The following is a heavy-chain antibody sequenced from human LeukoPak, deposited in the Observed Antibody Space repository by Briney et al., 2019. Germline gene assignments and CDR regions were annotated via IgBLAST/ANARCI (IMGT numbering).Heavy chain of an antibody. CDR2: ISYDGSNK. V-gene: IGHV3-30*04. D-gene: IGHD6-6*01. J-gene: IGHJ4*02. CDR3: ARDHTSSIAARFDY. CDR1: GFTFNTYT. Sequence: GGSLRLSCAASGFTFNTYTMNWVRQAPGKGLEWVAVISYDGSNKYYADSVKGRFTISRDNSKNTLYLQMNSLRAEDTAGYYCARDHTSSIAARFDYWGQGTLVTVSS.